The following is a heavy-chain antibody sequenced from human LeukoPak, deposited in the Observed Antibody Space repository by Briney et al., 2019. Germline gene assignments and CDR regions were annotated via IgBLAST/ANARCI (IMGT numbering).Heavy chain of an antibody. CDR3: ARENGDGYYYYYYYMDV. D-gene: IGHD4-17*01. CDR1: GGSFSGYY. CDR2: INHSGST. V-gene: IGHV4-34*01. Sequence: PSETLSLTCAVYGGSFSGYYWSWIRQPPGKGLEWIGEINHSGSTNYNPSLKSRVTISVDTSKNQFSLKLSSVTAADTAVYYCARENGDGYYYYYYYMDVWGKGTTVTISS. J-gene: IGHJ6*03.